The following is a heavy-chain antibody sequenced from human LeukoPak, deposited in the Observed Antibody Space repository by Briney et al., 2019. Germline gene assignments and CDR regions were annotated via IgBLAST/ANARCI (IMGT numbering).Heavy chain of an antibody. CDR3: AREFSSLAAFDY. V-gene: IGHV4-34*01. D-gene: IGHD6-6*01. CDR2: INHSGST. Sequence: PSETLSLTCAVYGGSFSGYYWSWIRQPPGKGLEWIGEINHSGSTNYNPSLKSRVTISVDTSKNQFSLKLNSVTAADTAVYYCAREFSSLAAFDYWGQGTLVTVSS. J-gene: IGHJ4*02. CDR1: GGSFSGYY.